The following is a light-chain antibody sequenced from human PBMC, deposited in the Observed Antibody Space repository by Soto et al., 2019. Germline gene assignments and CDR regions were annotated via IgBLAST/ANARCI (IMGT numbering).Light chain of an antibody. Sequence: QSALTQPASVSGSPGQSITISCTGTSGDVGNYNLVSWYQQHPGKAPKLMIYEVNKWPSGVSNRFSGSKSGNTASLTISGLQAEDEADYYCCSYVASSTSYVFGTGTKVTV. CDR3: CSYVASSTSYV. CDR1: SGDVGNYNL. CDR2: EVN. J-gene: IGLJ1*01. V-gene: IGLV2-23*02.